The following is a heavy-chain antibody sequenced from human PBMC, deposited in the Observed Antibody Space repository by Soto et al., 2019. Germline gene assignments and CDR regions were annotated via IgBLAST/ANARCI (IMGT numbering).Heavy chain of an antibody. D-gene: IGHD6-19*01. V-gene: IGHV3-33*01. CDR3: ARDRGSGWVRYYYYYGMDV. Sequence: GGSLRLSCAASGFTSSSYGMHWVRQAPGKGLEWVAVIWYDGSNKYYADSVKGRFTISRDNSKNTLYLQMNSLRAEDTAVYYCARDRGSGWVRYYYYYGMDVWGQGTTVTVSS. CDR1: GFTSSSYG. J-gene: IGHJ6*02. CDR2: IWYDGSNK.